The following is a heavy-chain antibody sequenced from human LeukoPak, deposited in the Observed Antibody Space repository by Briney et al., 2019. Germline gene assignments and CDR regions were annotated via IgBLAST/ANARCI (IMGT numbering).Heavy chain of an antibody. CDR2: IYYSGST. CDR1: GGSFSGYS. D-gene: IGHD3-22*01. J-gene: IGHJ4*02. Sequence: SETLSLTCAVYGGSFSGYSWSWIRQPPGKGLEWIGYIYYSGSTNYNPSLKSRVTISVDTSKNQFSLKLSSVTAADTAVYYCARNYDSSGYHYFDYWGQGTLVTVSS. CDR3: ARNYDSSGYHYFDY. V-gene: IGHV4-59*01.